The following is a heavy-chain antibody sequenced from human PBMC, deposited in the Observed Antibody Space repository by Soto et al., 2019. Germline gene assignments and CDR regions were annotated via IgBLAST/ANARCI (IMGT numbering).Heavy chain of an antibody. Sequence: QVHLVQSGAEVRESGSSVRVSCTASGGSFRNDAISWVRQAPGQGLEWLGRIIPFFGTPDYSQRFQGRLTIIADESTGTVPMDLRRLRSDDTAVYYCVREVVTETTLGYFDSWGQGALVTASS. D-gene: IGHD2-21*02. CDR1: GGSFRNDA. CDR3: VREVVTETTLGYFDS. J-gene: IGHJ4*02. CDR2: IIPFFGTP. V-gene: IGHV1-69*01.